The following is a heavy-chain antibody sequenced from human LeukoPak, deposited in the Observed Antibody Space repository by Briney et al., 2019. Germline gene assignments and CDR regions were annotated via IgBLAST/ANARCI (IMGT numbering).Heavy chain of an antibody. J-gene: IGHJ4*02. CDR2: IYPGDSET. D-gene: IGHD3-10*01. CDR1: GYTFSTYW. V-gene: IGHV5-51*01. Sequence: GESLKISCRDSGYTFSTYWIGWVRQMPGKGLEWMGIIYPGDSETRYSPSFQGQVTISADRSISTAYLQWSSLKASDTAMYYCARRYGGYFDYWGQGTLVTVSS. CDR3: ARRYGGYFDY.